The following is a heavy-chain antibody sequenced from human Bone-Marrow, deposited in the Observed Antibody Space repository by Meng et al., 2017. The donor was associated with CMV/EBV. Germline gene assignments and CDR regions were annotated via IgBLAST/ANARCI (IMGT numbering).Heavy chain of an antibody. CDR2: INPNSGGT. CDR1: GYTFTGYY. D-gene: IGHD1-26*01. V-gene: IGHV1-2*02. CDR3: ARDNGPSGSYYENWFDP. J-gene: IGHJ5*02. Sequence: SVKVSCKASGYTFTGYYMHWVRQAPGQGLEWMGWINPNSGGTNYAQKFQGRVTMTRDTSISTAYMELSRLRSDDTAVYYCARDNGPSGSYYENWFDPWGQGTLVTVSS.